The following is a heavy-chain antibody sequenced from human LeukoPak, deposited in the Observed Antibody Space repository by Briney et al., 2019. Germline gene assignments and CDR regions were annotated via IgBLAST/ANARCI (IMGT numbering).Heavy chain of an antibody. Sequence: SETLSLTCTVSGGSISTSSYYWGWIRQPPGKGLEWIGNIYYSGSTHYNPSLKSRVTTSIDTSKNQFSLEVSSVTAADTAVYFCARRGGIAAGNYFDYWGQGILVTVSS. CDR2: IYYSGST. V-gene: IGHV4-39*01. J-gene: IGHJ4*02. D-gene: IGHD6-13*01. CDR1: GGSISTSSYY. CDR3: ARRGGIAAGNYFDY.